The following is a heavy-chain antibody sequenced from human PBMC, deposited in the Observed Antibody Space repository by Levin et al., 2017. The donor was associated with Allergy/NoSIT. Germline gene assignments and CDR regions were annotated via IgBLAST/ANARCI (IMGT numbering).Heavy chain of an antibody. CDR1: GFTLSTYW. J-gene: IGHJ6*03. D-gene: IGHD6-19*01. V-gene: IGHV3-7*01. CDR2: INQDGSGK. Sequence: AGGSLRLSCAASGFTLSTYWMAWVRQAPGRGLEWVANINQDGSGKNYVDSVKGRFTISRDNSKNTLFLQMSSLNTEDTAVYYCVKGAKFSSGSNYFYYYMDVWGKGTTVSVS. CDR3: VKGAKFSSGSNYFYYYMDV.